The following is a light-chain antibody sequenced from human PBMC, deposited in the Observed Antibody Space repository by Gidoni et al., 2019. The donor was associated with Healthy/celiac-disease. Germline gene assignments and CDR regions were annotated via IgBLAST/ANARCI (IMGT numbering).Light chain of an antibody. J-gene: IGLJ1*01. CDR3: SSYTSSSTLRV. CDR1: SSDFGGYNY. Sequence: QSALTQPASVSGSPGQSTPISCTGTSSDFGGYNYVSWYQQHPGKAPKLMIYEVSNRPSGVSNRFSGSKSGNTASLTISGLQAEDEADYYCSSYTSSSTLRVFGTGTKVTVL. CDR2: EVS. V-gene: IGLV2-14*01.